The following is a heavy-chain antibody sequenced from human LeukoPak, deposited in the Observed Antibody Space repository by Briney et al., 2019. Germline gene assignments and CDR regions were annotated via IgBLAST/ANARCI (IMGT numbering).Heavy chain of an antibody. CDR1: GGSISSSSYY. V-gene: IGHV4-61*02. D-gene: IGHD6-13*01. CDR3: ARDARTKLAAANYYYYYMDV. Sequence: SETLSLTCTVSGGSISSSSYYWSWIRQPAGKGLEWIGRIYTSGSTNYNPSLKSRVTMSVDTSKNQFSLKLSSVTAADTAVYYCARDARTKLAAANYYYYYMDVWGKGTTVTVSS. CDR2: IYTSGST. J-gene: IGHJ6*03.